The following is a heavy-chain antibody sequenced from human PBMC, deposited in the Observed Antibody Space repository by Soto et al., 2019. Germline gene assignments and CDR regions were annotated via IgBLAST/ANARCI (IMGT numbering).Heavy chain of an antibody. V-gene: IGHV1-69*12. D-gene: IGHD2-21*01. Sequence: QVLLVQSGAEVKKPGSSVRVSCKTSGGTFSSFAISWVRLAPGQGLEWMGVIVPLFAAPTYAQKFQGRVSITADESTSTAYMELSRLRSDDTAVYYCARDRVMRGNAYYYGMDVWGQGTTVTVSS. CDR1: GGTFSSFA. CDR2: IVPLFAAP. J-gene: IGHJ6*02. CDR3: ARDRVMRGNAYYYGMDV.